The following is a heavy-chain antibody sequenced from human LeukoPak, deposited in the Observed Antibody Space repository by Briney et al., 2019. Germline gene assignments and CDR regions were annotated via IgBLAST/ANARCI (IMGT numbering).Heavy chain of an antibody. CDR2: IWYDGSNK. Sequence: GGSLRLSCTASGFTFSTFHMHWVRQAPGKGLEWVAVIWYDGSNKYYADSVKGRFTISRDNSQNTLYLQMNSLRAEDTAVYYCARDRYYDSSGYFDYWGQGTLVTVSS. J-gene: IGHJ4*02. CDR1: GFTFSTFH. D-gene: IGHD3-22*01. V-gene: IGHV3-33*08. CDR3: ARDRYYDSSGYFDY.